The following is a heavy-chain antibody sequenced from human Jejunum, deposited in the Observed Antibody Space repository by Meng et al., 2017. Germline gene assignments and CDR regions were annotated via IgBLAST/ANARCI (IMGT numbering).Heavy chain of an antibody. Sequence: VQLVESGGGVVQPGRSLSLSCTASGFTLSTHGMHWVRQAPGKGLEWVAMISYDGNSKYYVVSVQGRFTISRDSSKNTLYLEMNSLRAEDTAVYYCARDWGSSGWYNWFDPWGQGTLVTVSS. D-gene: IGHD6-19*01. J-gene: IGHJ5*02. CDR3: ARDWGSSGWYNWFDP. CDR1: GFTLSTHG. CDR2: ISYDGNSK. V-gene: IGHV3-30*19.